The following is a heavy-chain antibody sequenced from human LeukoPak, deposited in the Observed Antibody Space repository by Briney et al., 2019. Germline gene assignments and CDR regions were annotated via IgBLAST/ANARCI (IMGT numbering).Heavy chain of an antibody. D-gene: IGHD1-26*01. CDR2: INPSGGST. CDR3: ARGKSRGSHIDY. J-gene: IGHJ4*02. CDR1: GYTFTSHY. Sequence: GASVKVSCKASGYTFTSHYMHWVRQAPEQGLEWMGIINPSGGSTSYAQKFQGRVTMTRDMSTRTDYMELSSLRYEDTAVYYCARGKSRGSHIDYWGQGTLVTVSS. V-gene: IGHV1-46*01.